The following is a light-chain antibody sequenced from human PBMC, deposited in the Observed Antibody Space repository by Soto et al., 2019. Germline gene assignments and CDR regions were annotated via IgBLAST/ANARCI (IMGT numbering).Light chain of an antibody. CDR1: SSDVGGYNY. V-gene: IGLV2-14*03. J-gene: IGLJ1*01. Sequence: QSLLTPPPSLSGSPGQSITISCTGTSSDVGGYNYVSWYQHHPGKAPKLIIYDVTNRPSGVSNPFPGSKSGNTASLTISGLQPEDEADYYCSSYTTSNTRQIVFGTGTKSPS. CDR3: SSYTTSNTRQIV. CDR2: DVT.